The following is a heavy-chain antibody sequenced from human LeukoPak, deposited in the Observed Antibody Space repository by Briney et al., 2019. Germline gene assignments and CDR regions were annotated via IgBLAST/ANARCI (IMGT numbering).Heavy chain of an antibody. J-gene: IGHJ4*02. CDR3: ARGQGTVTTH. V-gene: IGHV4-34*01. CDR2: INHSGNA. D-gene: IGHD4-17*01. CDR1: GGSFSGYY. Sequence: PSETLSLTCAVYGGSFSGYYWTWIRQPPGKGLEWIGEINHSGNANYNPSLKSRVTISLDMSENHFSLKLPSVTAADTAVYYCARGQGTVTTHWGQGTLVTVSS.